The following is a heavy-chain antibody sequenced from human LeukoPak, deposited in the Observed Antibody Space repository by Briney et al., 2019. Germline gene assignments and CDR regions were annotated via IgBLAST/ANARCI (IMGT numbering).Heavy chain of an antibody. V-gene: IGHV1-69*13. J-gene: IGHJ4*02. D-gene: IGHD3-22*01. CDR3: ARGDTMMDGIFY. CDR1: GGTFSSYA. Sequence: GASVKVSCKASGGTFSSYAISWLRQAPGQGLEWMGGIIPIFGTANYAQKFQGRVTITADESTSTAYMELSSLRSEDTAVYYCARGDTMMDGIFYWGQGTLVTVSS. CDR2: IIPIFGTA.